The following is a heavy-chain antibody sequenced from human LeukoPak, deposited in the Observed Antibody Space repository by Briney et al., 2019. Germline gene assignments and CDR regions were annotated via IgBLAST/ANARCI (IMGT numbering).Heavy chain of an antibody. CDR2: ISSSSSYI. Sequence: GGSLRLSCAASGFTFSSYSMSWVRQAPGKGLEWVSSISSSSSYIYYADSVKGRFTISRDNAKNSLYLQMNSLRAEDTAVYYCARDRGYYDSSGYYGYFDYWGQGTLVTVSS. CDR3: ARDRGYYDSSGYYGYFDY. D-gene: IGHD3-22*01. V-gene: IGHV3-21*01. CDR1: GFTFSSYS. J-gene: IGHJ4*02.